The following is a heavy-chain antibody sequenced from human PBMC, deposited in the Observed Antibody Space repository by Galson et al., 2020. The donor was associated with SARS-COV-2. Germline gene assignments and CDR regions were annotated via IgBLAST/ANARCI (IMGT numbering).Heavy chain of an antibody. Sequence: ASVKVSCKASGGTFSSYAISWVRQAPGQGLEWMGGIIPIFGTANYAQKFQGRVTITTDESTSTAYMELSSLRSEDTAVYYCARSNPGGRAYCGGDCYAHDAFDIWGQGTMVTVSS. V-gene: IGHV1-69*05. D-gene: IGHD2-21*02. CDR3: ARSNPGGRAYCGGDCYAHDAFDI. CDR1: GGTFSSYA. J-gene: IGHJ3*02. CDR2: IIPIFGTA.